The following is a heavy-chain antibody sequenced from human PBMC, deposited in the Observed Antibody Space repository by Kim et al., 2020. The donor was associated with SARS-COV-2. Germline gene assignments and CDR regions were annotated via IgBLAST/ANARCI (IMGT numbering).Heavy chain of an antibody. D-gene: IGHD3-22*01. CDR3: VKDGNYYDSSGYYYHHRNYYFDY. CDR1: GSTFSSYA. J-gene: IGHJ4*02. V-gene: IGHV3-64D*09. Sequence: GGSLRLSCSASGSTFSSYAMHWVRQAPGKGLEYVSAISSNGGSTYYADSVKGRFTISRDNSKNTLYLQMSSLRAEDTAVYYCVKDGNYYDSSGYYYHHRNYYFDYWGQGTLVTVSS. CDR2: ISSNGGST.